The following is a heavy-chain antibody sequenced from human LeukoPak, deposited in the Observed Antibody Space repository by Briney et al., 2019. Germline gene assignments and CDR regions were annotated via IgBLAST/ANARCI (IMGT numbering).Heavy chain of an antibody. J-gene: IGHJ5*01. D-gene: IGHD3-22*01. CDR2: IDSSDSYT. CDR1: GYTFTSYW. CDR3: ARPYDSSGYT. V-gene: IGHV5-10-1*01. Sequence: GGSLRLSCKGSGYTFTSYWISWVRQMPGKGLEWMGKIDSSDSYTSYSPSFQGHVTISADKSISAAFLQWSSLKASDTAMYYCARPYDSSGYTWGQGTLVTVSS.